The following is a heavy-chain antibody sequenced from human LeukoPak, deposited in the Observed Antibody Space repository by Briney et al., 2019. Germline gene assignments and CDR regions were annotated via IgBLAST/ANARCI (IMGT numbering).Heavy chain of an antibody. J-gene: IGHJ4*02. CDR1: GGTLSSYA. Sequence: ASVKVSCKASGGTLSSYAISWVRQAPGQGLEWMGWISAYNGNTNYAQKLQGRVTMTTDTSTSTAYMELRSLRSDDTAVYYCARGTIFGVVITPSLDYWGQGTLVTVSS. CDR3: ARGTIFGVVITPSLDY. D-gene: IGHD3-3*01. V-gene: IGHV1-18*01. CDR2: ISAYNGNT.